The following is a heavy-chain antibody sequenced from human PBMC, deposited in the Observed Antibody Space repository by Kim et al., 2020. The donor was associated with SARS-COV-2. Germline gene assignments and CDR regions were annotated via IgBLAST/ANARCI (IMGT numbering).Heavy chain of an antibody. CDR1: GFAFNDHW. CDR2: IKHDGSEK. D-gene: IGHD3-10*01. CDR3: TRTLPGSGRGFDP. J-gene: IGHJ5*02. Sequence: GGSLRLSCAACGFAFNDHWMTWIRQAPGKGLEWVAGIKHDGSEKLYADSVKGRFTISRDNAKTSLYLQMSYLRADDTAVYYCTRTLPGSGRGFDPWGQG. V-gene: IGHV3-7*05.